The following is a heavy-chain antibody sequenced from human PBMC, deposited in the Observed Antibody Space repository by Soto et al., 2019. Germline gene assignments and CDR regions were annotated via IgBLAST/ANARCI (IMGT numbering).Heavy chain of an antibody. CDR3: ARDLGITGTTGYCYYGMDV. CDR2: INPNSGGT. CDR1: GFTFTGHY. J-gene: IGHJ6*02. Sequence: ASVKVSCKASGFTFTGHYIHWVRQAPGQGLEWMGWINPNSGGTNYAQKFQGRVTMTRDTSISTAYMELSRQRSDDTAVYYCARDLGITGTTGYCYYGMDVWGQGTTVTVSS. V-gene: IGHV1-2*02. D-gene: IGHD1-20*01.